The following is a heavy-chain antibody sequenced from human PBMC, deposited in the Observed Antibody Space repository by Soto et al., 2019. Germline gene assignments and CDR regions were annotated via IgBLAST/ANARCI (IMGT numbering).Heavy chain of an antibody. V-gene: IGHV3-48*03. CDR2: ISSSGSTI. J-gene: IGHJ6*02. CDR3: ARSEWIQLGSSSGYGMDV. D-gene: IGHD5-18*01. Sequence: GGSLISSCAASGFTFISYEMNWVRQATGKGLEWVSYISSSGSTIYYADSVKGGCIISRDNAKNSPHLQMNSLRAEETAVYYCARSEWIQLGSSSGYGMDVWGQGTTVTVSS. CDR1: GFTFISYE.